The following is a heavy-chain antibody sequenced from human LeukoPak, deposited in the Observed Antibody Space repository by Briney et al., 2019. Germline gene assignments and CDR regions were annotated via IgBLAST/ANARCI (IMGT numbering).Heavy chain of an antibody. CDR3: ARSYQNYDSPYYFDY. D-gene: IGHD3-22*01. Sequence: SETLSLTCTVSGYSISSGYYWGWTRQPPGKGLEWIGHIHHSGRTYYNPSLKSRVTISVDTSKNQFSLKLSSVTAADTAVYYCARSYQNYDSPYYFDYWGQGTLVTVSS. J-gene: IGHJ4*02. V-gene: IGHV4-38-2*02. CDR2: IHHSGRT. CDR1: GYSISSGYY.